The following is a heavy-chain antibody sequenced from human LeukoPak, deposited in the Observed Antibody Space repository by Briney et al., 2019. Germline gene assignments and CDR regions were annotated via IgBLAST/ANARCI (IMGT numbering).Heavy chain of an antibody. CDR2: ISSSGSTI. D-gene: IGHD2-2*01. J-gene: IGHJ4*02. CDR3: ARAGHIVVVPAAPDY. Sequence: GGSLRLSCAASGFTFSDYYTSWIRQAPGKGLEWVSYISSSGSTIYYADSVKGRFTISRDNAKNSLYLQMNSLRAEDTAVYYCARAGHIVVVPAAPDYWGQGTLVTVSS. CDR1: GFTFSDYY. V-gene: IGHV3-11*01.